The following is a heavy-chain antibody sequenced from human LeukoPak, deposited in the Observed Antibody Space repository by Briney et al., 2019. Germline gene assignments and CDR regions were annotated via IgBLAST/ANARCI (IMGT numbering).Heavy chain of an antibody. CDR2: INHSGST. CDR3: AAMAPTKY. D-gene: IGHD2-8*01. Sequence: SETLSLTCAVYGGSFSGYYWSWIRQPPGKGLEWIGEINHSGSTNYNPSLKSRVTISVDTSKNQFSLKLRSVNAADTAVYYCAAMAPTKYWGQGTLVTVSS. CDR1: GGSFSGYY. V-gene: IGHV4-34*01. J-gene: IGHJ4*02.